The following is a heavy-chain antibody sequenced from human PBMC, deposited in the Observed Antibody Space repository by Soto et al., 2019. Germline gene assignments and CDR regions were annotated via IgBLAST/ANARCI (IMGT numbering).Heavy chain of an antibody. CDR3: ARDQPGYSYGYGLGY. CDR1: GFTFSSYS. V-gene: IGHV3-21*01. CDR2: ISSSSSYI. J-gene: IGHJ4*02. D-gene: IGHD5-18*01. Sequence: EVQLVESGGGLVQPGGSLRLSCAASGFTFSSYSMNWVRQAPGKGLEWVSSISSSSSYIYYADSVKGRLTISRDNAKNSLYLQMNSLRAEDTAVYYCARDQPGYSYGYGLGYWGQGTLVTVSS.